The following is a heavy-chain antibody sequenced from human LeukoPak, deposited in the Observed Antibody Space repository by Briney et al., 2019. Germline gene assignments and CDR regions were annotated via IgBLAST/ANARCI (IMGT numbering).Heavy chain of an antibody. CDR1: GYTFTGYY. D-gene: IGHD1-1*01. CDR2: INPNSGGT. J-gene: IGHJ4*02. CDR3: VPSANNYYFDY. Sequence: ASVKVSCKASGYTFTGYYMHWVRQAPGQGLEWMGWINPNSGGTSYPQKFQGRLTMTRDTSISTAYMELSRLGSDDTAVYYCVPSANNYYFDYWGQGTLVTVSS. V-gene: IGHV1-2*02.